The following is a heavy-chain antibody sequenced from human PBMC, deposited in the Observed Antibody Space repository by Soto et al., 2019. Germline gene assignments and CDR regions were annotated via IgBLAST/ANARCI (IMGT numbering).Heavy chain of an antibody. CDR1: GGSISSYY. J-gene: IGHJ6*02. CDR3: ARQGFGPLPGLVDV. Sequence: QVQLQESGPGLVKPSETLSLSCTVSGGSISSYYWSWFRQSPGKRMEWIGYVHHSWGSSYNPSLQRRVAISLDTSKSQFSLKGTSVAATDTAVYYCARQGFGPLPGLVDVWGQGTTVTVSS. V-gene: IGHV4-59*08. CDR2: VHHSWGS. D-gene: IGHD3-10*01.